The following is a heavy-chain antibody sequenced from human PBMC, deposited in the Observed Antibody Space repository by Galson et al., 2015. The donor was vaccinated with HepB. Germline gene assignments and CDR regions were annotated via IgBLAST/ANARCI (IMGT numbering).Heavy chain of an antibody. CDR3: ARGGEQQLVPFDY. CDR2: TYYRSKWYN. Sequence: CAISGDSVPSNSAAWNWIRQSPSRGLEWLGRTYYRSKWYNDYAVSVKSRITINPDTSKNQFSLQLNSVTPGDTAVYYCARGGEQQLVPFDYWGQGTLVTVSS. J-gene: IGHJ4*02. CDR1: GDSVPSNSAA. V-gene: IGHV6-1*01. D-gene: IGHD6-13*01.